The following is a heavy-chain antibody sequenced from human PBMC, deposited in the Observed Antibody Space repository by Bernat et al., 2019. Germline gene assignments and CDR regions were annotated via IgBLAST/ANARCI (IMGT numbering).Heavy chain of an antibody. J-gene: IGHJ4*02. Sequence: VQLVESGGGVVQPGKSLRLSCAHSGFNLSIHAMYWVRQAPGKGLEWVSLISYDGNNKNYADSVKGRLTISRDNSRNTLYLQMNNLKAEDTAVYYCARERTKYNWSPDGLEDWGQGTLVTVSS. CDR3: ARERTKYNWSPDGLED. CDR1: GFNLSIHA. V-gene: IGHV3-30*04. D-gene: IGHD1-20*01. CDR2: ISYDGNNK.